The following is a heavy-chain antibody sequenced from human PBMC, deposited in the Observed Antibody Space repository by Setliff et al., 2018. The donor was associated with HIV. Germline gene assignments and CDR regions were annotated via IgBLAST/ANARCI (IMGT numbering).Heavy chain of an antibody. CDR3: ARAGYHDSSGYLGPDYYYMDV. Sequence: GSLRLSCAASGFTFSSYSMNWVRQAPGKGLEWVSSISSSSSYIYYADSVKGRFTISRDNAKNSLYLQMNSLRAEDTAVYYCARAGYHDSSGYLGPDYYYMDVWGKGTTVTVSS. J-gene: IGHJ6*03. CDR1: GFTFSSYS. CDR2: ISSSSSYI. V-gene: IGHV3-21*01. D-gene: IGHD3-22*01.